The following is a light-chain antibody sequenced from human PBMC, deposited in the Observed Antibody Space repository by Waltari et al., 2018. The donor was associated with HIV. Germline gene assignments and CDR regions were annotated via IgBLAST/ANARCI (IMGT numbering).Light chain of an antibody. V-gene: IGKV3-15*01. J-gene: IGKJ4*01. CDR1: RSVSTN. Sequence: PQSHPTLSRSQEESARPPCKASRSVSTNLAWYQQSPGQAPRLLISGASTRAKGVPARFSGRGSGTDFTLTISSLQSEDFAVYYCQQYKDHDEWLSFGGGTKVEIK. CDR3: QQYKDHDEWLS. CDR2: GAS.